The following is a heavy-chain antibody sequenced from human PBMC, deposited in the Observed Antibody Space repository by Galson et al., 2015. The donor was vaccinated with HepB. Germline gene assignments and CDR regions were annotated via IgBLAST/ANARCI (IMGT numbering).Heavy chain of an antibody. D-gene: IGHD3-9*01. CDR2: IYYSGST. CDR1: GGSISSYY. CDR3: ARGILTGYYNSEYYFDY. V-gene: IGHV4-59*01. J-gene: IGHJ4*02. Sequence: ETLSLTCTVSGGSISSYYWSWIRQPPGKGLEWIGYIYYSGSTNYNPSLKSRVTISVDTSKNQFSLKLSSVTAADTAVYYCARGILTGYYNSEYYFDYWGQGTLVTVSS.